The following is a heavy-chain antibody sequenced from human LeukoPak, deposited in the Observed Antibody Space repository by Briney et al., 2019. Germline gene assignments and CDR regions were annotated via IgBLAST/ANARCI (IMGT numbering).Heavy chain of an antibody. CDR3: AKSTSYSSSWYHAFDI. CDR2: ISGSGAST. V-gene: IGHV3-23*01. Sequence: GGSLRLSCAASGFTFSSYAMSWVRQAPGKGLEWVSVISGSGASTYYADSVKGRFTISRDNSENTLYLQMNSLRDEDTAVHYCAKSTSYSSSWYHAFDIWGQGTMVTVSS. D-gene: IGHD6-13*01. J-gene: IGHJ3*02. CDR1: GFTFSSYA.